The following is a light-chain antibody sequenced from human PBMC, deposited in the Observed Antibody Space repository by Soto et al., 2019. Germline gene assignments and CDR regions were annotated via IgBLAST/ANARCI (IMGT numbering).Light chain of an antibody. CDR2: LDSDGSH. Sequence: QLVLTQSPSASASLGASVKLTCTLSSGHSSYAIAWHQQQPEKGPRYLMKLDSDGSHTKGDAIPDRFSGSSSGAERYLTISSLHSEDEADYYCQTWGTGIPVVFGGGTKLTVL. CDR3: QTWGTGIPVV. J-gene: IGLJ2*01. V-gene: IGLV4-69*01. CDR1: SGHSSYA.